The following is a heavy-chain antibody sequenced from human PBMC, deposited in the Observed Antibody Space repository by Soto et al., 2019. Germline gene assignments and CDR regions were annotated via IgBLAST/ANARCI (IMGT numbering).Heavy chain of an antibody. CDR1: GFTFSSYG. CDR2: IWYDGSNK. V-gene: IGHV3-33*01. D-gene: IGHD6-19*01. CDR3: AIHDRSGWYLIRDVFEI. Sequence: QVQLVESGGGVVQPGRSLRLSCAASGFTFSSYGMHWVRQAPAKGLEWGAVIWYDGSNKYYADSVKGRFTISRDNFKNTIQLTMSILQAADTGVYSWAIHDRSGWYLIRDVFEIWGQVTMVTVSS. J-gene: IGHJ3*02.